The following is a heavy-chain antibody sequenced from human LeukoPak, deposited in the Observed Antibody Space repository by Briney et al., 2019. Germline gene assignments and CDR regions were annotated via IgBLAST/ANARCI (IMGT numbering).Heavy chain of an antibody. CDR1: GYTFNSYW. V-gene: IGHV3-74*01. CDR2: INSDGSST. Sequence: PGGSLRLFCAASGYTFNSYWMHWVRQAPGKGLVWVSRINSDGSSTSYADSVKGRFTISRDNAKNTLYLQMNSLRAEDTAMYHCARGFNFFDFWGQGTLVTVSP. J-gene: IGHJ4*02. CDR3: ARGFNFFDF.